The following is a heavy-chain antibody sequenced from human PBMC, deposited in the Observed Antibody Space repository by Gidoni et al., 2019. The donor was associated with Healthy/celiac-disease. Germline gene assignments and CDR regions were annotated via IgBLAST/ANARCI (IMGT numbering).Heavy chain of an antibody. J-gene: IGHJ4*02. V-gene: IGHV3-11*01. D-gene: IGHD6-6*01. CDR1: GFTFSASY. CDR3: ARERSLTRSSTMNTNY. Sequence: QVQLVESGGGLVKPGGSLRLSCAASGFTFSASYMTWIRQSPERGLEWLTYISNSGRTIYYADSVKGRCTISRDNARNSLYLQMKSLRVEDTAVYYCARERSLTRSSTMNTNYWGQGTLVTVSS. CDR2: ISNSGRTI.